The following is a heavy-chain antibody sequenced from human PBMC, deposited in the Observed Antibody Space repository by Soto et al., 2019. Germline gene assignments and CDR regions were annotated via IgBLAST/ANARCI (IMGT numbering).Heavy chain of an antibody. J-gene: IGHJ4*02. V-gene: IGHV4-31*03. D-gene: IGHD2-8*01. CDR1: GRSARSGGYH. CDR3: ERRDLPQCINGVCYKEGFWDY. Sequence: QTLSLTCPLSGRSARSGGYHWSCIRHHPSPGLEFIGYIYHSGTTYFNPSLKSRARISLDTSKNEFSLKLTSVTAADTSVYYCERRDLPQCINGVCYKEGFWDYWGQGALVTVSS. CDR2: IYHSGTT.